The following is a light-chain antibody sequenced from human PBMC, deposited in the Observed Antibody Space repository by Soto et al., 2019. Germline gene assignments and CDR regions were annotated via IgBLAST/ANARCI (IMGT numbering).Light chain of an antibody. CDR3: SSYTTTITA. J-gene: IGLJ2*01. Sequence: QSALTQPASVSGSPGQSITISCTGTSSDVGGHNYVSWCQQHPGKAPKLMIYEVINRPSGVSDRFSGSKSGNTASLTISGLQAEDEADYYCSSYTTTITAFGGGTKLTVL. V-gene: IGLV2-14*01. CDR2: EVI. CDR1: SSDVGGHNY.